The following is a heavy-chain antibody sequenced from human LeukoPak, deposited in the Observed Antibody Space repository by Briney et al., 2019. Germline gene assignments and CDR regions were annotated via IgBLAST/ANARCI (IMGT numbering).Heavy chain of an antibody. CDR1: GFTFSSYG. CDR3: ARSRPYGLGPPLDY. CDR2: ISSSSSII. D-gene: IGHD4-17*01. V-gene: IGHV3-48*01. J-gene: IGHJ4*02. Sequence: GGSLRLSCAASGFTFSSYGMNWVRQAPGKGLEWVSYISSSSSIIYYADSVKGRFTISRDNAKNSLYLQMNSLRAEDTAVYYCARSRPYGLGPPLDYWGQGTLVTVSS.